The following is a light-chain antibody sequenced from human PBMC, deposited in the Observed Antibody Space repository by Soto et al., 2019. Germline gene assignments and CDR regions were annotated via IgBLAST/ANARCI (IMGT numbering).Light chain of an antibody. J-gene: IGKJ1*01. CDR2: DVS. CDR3: QQYHRYST. CDR1: QSINAW. V-gene: IGKV1-5*01. Sequence: DIHMTQAPSTLSASVGDRVTITCRASQSINAWLAWYQQKPGKAPKLLIYDVSTLASGVPSRFSGSASGTEFTLTISNLESDDLASYYCQQYHRYSTFGQGTRVDIK.